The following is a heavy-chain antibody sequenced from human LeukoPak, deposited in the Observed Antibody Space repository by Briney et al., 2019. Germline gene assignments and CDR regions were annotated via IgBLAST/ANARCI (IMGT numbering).Heavy chain of an antibody. V-gene: IGHV4-4*07. CDR3: AREGQYQLPNWFDP. D-gene: IGHD2-2*01. Sequence: SETLSLTCTVSGGSISSYYWSWIRQPAGKGLEWIGRIYTSGSTNYNPSLKSRVTMSVDTSKNQFSLKLSSVTAADTAVYYCAREGQYQLPNWFDPWGQGTLVTVSS. J-gene: IGHJ5*02. CDR2: IYTSGST. CDR1: GGSISSYY.